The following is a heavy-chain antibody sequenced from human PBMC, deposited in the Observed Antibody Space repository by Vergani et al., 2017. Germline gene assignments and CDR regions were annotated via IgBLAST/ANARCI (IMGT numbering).Heavy chain of an antibody. CDR1: GFTFGDYA. D-gene: IGHD6-13*01. V-gene: IGHV3-49*04. Sequence: EVQLVESGGGLVQPGRSLRLTCTASGFTFGDYAMSWVRQAPGKGLEWVGFIRSKAYGGTTEYAASVKGRFTISRDDSKSIAYLQMNSLKTEDTAVYYCAKVMDPVSFRSWAPFDYWGQGTLVTVSS. J-gene: IGHJ4*02. CDR2: IRSKAYGGTT. CDR3: AKVMDPVSFRSWAPFDY.